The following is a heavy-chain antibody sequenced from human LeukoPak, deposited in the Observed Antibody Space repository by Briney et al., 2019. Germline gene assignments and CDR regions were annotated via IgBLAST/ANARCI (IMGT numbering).Heavy chain of an antibody. CDR1: GYTFTRHS. D-gene: IGHD6-19*01. V-gene: IGHV1-46*01. Sequence: GASVKVSCKTSGYTFTRHSMHWMRQAPGQGLEWMGIINPNGGRTTYAQKIQGRVTMTRDMSTGTMYMEMSSLRSEDTAVYYCARDNNGWAWDYWGQGTLVTVPS. J-gene: IGHJ4*02. CDR3: ARDNNGWAWDY. CDR2: INPNGGRT.